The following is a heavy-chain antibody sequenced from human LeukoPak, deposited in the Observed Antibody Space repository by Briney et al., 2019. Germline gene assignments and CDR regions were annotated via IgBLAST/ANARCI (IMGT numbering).Heavy chain of an antibody. D-gene: IGHD5-12*01. CDR3: ARDSGYSGYDGLDY. CDR2: ICSGGST. Sequence: GGSLRLSCAASGFTVSGNYMSWVRQAPGKGLEWVSVICSGGSTYYADSVKGRFTISRDNSKNTLYLQMNSLRAEDTAVYYCARDSGYSGYDGLDYWGQGTLVTVSS. V-gene: IGHV3-53*01. CDR1: GFTVSGNY. J-gene: IGHJ4*02.